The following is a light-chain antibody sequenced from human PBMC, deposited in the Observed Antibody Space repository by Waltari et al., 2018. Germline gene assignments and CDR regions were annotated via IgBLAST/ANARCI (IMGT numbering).Light chain of an antibody. CDR3: QQYNSYSLWT. V-gene: IGKV1-5*03. Sequence: DIQMTQSPSTLSASIGDRVTITGRASQSVNSWLAWYQQKPGKAPKLLIYKASNLDSGVPSRFSGGGSGTEFTLTISSLQPDDFATYYCQQYNSYSLWTFGQGTKVEIK. J-gene: IGKJ1*01. CDR1: QSVNSW. CDR2: KAS.